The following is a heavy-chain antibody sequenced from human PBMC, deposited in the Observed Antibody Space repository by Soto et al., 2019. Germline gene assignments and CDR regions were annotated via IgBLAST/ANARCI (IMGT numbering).Heavy chain of an antibody. CDR3: ARDDVILVVPAAILDY. D-gene: IGHD2-2*01. Sequence: ASVQVSCKASGYTFTSYGISWVRQAPGQGLEWTGWISAYNGNTNYAQKLQRRVTMTTDTSTSTAYMELRSLRSDDTAVYYCARDDVILVVPAAILDYWGQGTLVTVSS. J-gene: IGHJ4*02. CDR2: ISAYNGNT. V-gene: IGHV1-18*04. CDR1: GYTFTSYG.